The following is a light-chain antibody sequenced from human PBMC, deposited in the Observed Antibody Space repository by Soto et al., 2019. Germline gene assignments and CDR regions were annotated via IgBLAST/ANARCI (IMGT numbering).Light chain of an antibody. CDR3: ASYAGSRTYV. CDR2: EVT. V-gene: IGLV2-23*02. Sequence: QSALTQPASVSGSPGQSVTISCSGNDIGNYNLVSWYQHLPGRAPKLLIFEVTMRPSGISDRFSGSKSASTASLTISGLQAEDEGDYYCASYAGSRTYVFGSGTKVTVL. J-gene: IGLJ1*01. CDR1: NDIGNYNL.